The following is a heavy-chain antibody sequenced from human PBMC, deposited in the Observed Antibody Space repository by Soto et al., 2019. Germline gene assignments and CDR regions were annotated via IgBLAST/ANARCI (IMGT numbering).Heavy chain of an antibody. CDR3: ARMASSGSLNWFDP. CDR2: MNPGSGNT. CDR1: GYTFTNYE. D-gene: IGHD3-10*01. Sequence: EASVKVSFKASGYTFTNYEINWVRQATGQGLEWMGWMNPGSGNTGYAHKFQGRVTMTRNISISTSYMELSRLGSDDTAIYYCARMASSGSLNWFDPWGQGTLVTVSS. V-gene: IGHV1-8*01. J-gene: IGHJ5*02.